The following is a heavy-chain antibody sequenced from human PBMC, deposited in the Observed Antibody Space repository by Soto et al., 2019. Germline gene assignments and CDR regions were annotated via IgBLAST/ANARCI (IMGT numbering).Heavy chain of an antibody. CDR3: ARRRSVGSRTIFDS. V-gene: IGHV3-7*01. D-gene: IGHD2-15*01. CDR1: GFTFSSYW. J-gene: IGHJ4*02. Sequence: EVQLVESGGGLVQPGGSLRLSCAASGFTFSSYWMNWVRQAPGKGLEWVTNINEDGSDKYYVDSVKGRLTISRDNAKNSLYLQMDSLRAEDTAVYYCARRRSVGSRTIFDSWGQGTLVTVSS. CDR2: INEDGSDK.